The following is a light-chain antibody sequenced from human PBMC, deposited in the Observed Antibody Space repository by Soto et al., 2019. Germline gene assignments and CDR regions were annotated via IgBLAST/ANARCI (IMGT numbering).Light chain of an antibody. V-gene: IGKV1-39*01. CDR2: VAS. CDR1: QSISTY. CDR3: QQSYDNSSM. J-gene: IGKJ1*01. Sequence: DIHMTQSPSSLSASVGYRFTITCRASQSISTYLNWYQQKPGKAPKHLIYVASKLKDGVPSRFSGSGSGTDFTLTISNLQPEDFEPYYCQQSYDNSSMFGQGTKVDIK.